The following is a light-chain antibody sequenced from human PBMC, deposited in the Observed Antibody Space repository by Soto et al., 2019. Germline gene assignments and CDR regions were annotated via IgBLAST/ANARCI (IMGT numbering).Light chain of an antibody. CDR3: TSYTSSSTYV. CDR1: SSDVGGYNY. Sequence: QSVLTQPRSVSGSPGQSVTISCTGTSSDVGGYNYVSWYQQHPGKAPKLMIYDVSKRPSGVSDRLSGSKSGNTASLTISGLQAEDEADYYCTSYTSSSTYVFGTGTKVTVL. CDR2: DVS. J-gene: IGLJ1*01. V-gene: IGLV2-11*01.